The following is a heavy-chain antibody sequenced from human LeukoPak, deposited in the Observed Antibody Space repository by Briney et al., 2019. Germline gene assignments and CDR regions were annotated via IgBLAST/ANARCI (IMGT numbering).Heavy chain of an antibody. CDR2: ISYGGSNK. J-gene: IGHJ6*02. Sequence: GGSLRLSCAAYGFTFCSFAMLWVRQAPGKGREGGAVISYGGSNKYYADSVKGRFTISRDNSKNTLYLQMNSLRVEDTAVSYCGRENHLDFYGWG. CDR3: GRENHLDFYG. V-gene: IGHV3-30*01. CDR1: GFTFCSFA. D-gene: IGHD3/OR15-3a*01.